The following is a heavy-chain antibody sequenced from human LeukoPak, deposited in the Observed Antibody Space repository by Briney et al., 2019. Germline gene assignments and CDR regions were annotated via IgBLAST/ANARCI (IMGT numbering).Heavy chain of an antibody. CDR2: INHSGST. CDR1: GGSFSGYY. CDR3: ARGRGYCSSTSCYAGLDY. J-gene: IGHJ4*02. Sequence: PSETLSLTCAVYGGSFSGYYWSWIRQPPGKGLEWIGEINHSGSTNYNPSLKSRVTISVDTSKNQFPLKLSSVTAADTAVYYCARGRGYCSSTSCYAGLDYWGQGTLVTVSS. V-gene: IGHV4-34*01. D-gene: IGHD2-2*01.